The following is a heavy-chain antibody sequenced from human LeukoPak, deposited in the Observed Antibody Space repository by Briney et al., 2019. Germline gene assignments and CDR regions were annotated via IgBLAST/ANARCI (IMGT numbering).Heavy chain of an antibody. CDR3: ARDRYCGGDCYYWHFDL. Sequence: GGSLRLSCAASGITFTCYAMTWVRQAPGKGLEWVSSIAGSGDSSYYADSVKGRFIISRDNSKDTLYLQMNNLRVEDTAVYYCARDRYCGGDCYYWHFDLGGRGTLVTVSS. V-gene: IGHV3-23*01. D-gene: IGHD2-21*02. CDR2: IAGSGDSS. CDR1: GITFTCYA. J-gene: IGHJ2*01.